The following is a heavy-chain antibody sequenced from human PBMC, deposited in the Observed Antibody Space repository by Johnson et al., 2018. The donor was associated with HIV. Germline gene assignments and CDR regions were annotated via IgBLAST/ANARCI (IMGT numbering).Heavy chain of an antibody. D-gene: IGHD2-15*01. CDR1: GSTFDDYG. Sequence: LVESGGGVVRPGGSLRLSCAASGSTFDDYGMSWVRQAPGKGLVCVSGINWNGGSTGYADSVKRRFPLSRDNAKHSLYLQMNRLRAEDTALYYCVRGIVVVVAAGRADAFDIWDQGTMVTVSS. CDR2: INWNGGST. J-gene: IGHJ3*02. CDR3: VRGIVVVVAAGRADAFDI. V-gene: IGHV3-20*04.